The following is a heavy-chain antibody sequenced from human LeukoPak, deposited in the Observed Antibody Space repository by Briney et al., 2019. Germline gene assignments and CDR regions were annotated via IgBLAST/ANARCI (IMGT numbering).Heavy chain of an antibody. J-gene: IGHJ4*02. Sequence: GESLKISCKGSGYSFTSYWIGWVRQMPGKGLEWMGIIYPGDSDTRYSPSFQGQVTISADKSISAAYLQWSSLKASDTAMYYCARGKYGSGSPWGSDYFDYWGQGTLVTVSS. CDR1: GYSFTSYW. CDR3: ARGKYGSGSPWGSDYFDY. CDR2: IYPGDSDT. V-gene: IGHV5-51*01. D-gene: IGHD3-10*01.